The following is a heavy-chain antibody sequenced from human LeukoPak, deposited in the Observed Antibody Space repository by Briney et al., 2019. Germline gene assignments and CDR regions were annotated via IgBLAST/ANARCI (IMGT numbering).Heavy chain of an antibody. CDR1: GGTFSSYA. D-gene: IGHD6-13*01. J-gene: IGHJ6*02. V-gene: IGHV1-69*13. Sequence: ASVKVSCKASGGTFSSYAISWVRQAPGQGLEWMGGIIPIFGTANYAQKFQGRVTITADESTSTAYMELSSLRSEDTAVYYCARKHATAAGSPGVMDVWGQGTTVTVSS. CDR3: ARKHATAAGSPGVMDV. CDR2: IIPIFGTA.